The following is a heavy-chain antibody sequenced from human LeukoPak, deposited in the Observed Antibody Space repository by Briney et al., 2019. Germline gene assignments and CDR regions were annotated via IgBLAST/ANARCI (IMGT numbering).Heavy chain of an antibody. D-gene: IGHD1-26*01. Sequence: GGSLRLSCAASGFTFDDYAMHWVRQAPGKGLEWVSLISWDGGSTYYADSVKGRFAISRDNAKNSLYLQMNSLRAEDTAVYYCARAPGSRQGPFDYWGQGTLVTVSS. J-gene: IGHJ4*02. CDR1: GFTFDDYA. V-gene: IGHV3-43D*03. CDR3: ARAPGSRQGPFDY. CDR2: ISWDGGST.